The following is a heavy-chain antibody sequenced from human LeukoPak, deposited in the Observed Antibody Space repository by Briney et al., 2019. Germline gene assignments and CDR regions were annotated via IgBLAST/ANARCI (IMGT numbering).Heavy chain of an antibody. J-gene: IGHJ3*02. D-gene: IGHD3-10*01. CDR2: IYHSGST. V-gene: IGHV4-38-2*02. CDR1: GYSISSGYY. Sequence: PSETLSLTCTVSGYSISSGYYWGWIRQPPGKGLEWIASIYHSGSTYYNPSLKSRVSISVDTSKNQFSLNLSSVTAADTAVYYCARVAGSGPHPGAFDMWGQGTMVTVSS. CDR3: ARVAGSGPHPGAFDM.